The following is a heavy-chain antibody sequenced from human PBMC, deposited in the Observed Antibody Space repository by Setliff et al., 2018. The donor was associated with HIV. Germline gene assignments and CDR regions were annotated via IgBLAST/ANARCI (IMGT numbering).Heavy chain of an antibody. CDR2: IYTSRGT. D-gene: IGHD6-13*01. CDR1: GGSISGYH. Sequence: SETLSLTCTVSGGSISGYHWNWLRQTPGKGLEWIGYIYTSRGTNYNHSLRTRVIISVDTSNQFSLTLSSVTAADAAVYYCARSPSYRSSWEYYFDYWGQGILVTVSS. CDR3: ARSPSYRSSWEYYFDY. J-gene: IGHJ4*02. V-gene: IGHV4-4*09.